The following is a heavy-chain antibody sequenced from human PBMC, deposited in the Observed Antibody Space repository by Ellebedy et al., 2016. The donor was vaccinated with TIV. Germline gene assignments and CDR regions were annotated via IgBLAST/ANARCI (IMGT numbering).Heavy chain of an antibody. CDR1: GFTFSNAW. J-gene: IGHJ4*02. D-gene: IGHD3-10*01. CDR2: IKSKTDGGTT. Sequence: GESLKISCAASGFTFSNAWMSWVRQAPGKWLEWVGRIKSKTDGGTTDYAAPVKGRFTISRDDSKNTLYLQMNSLKTEDTAVYYCTTEHLPVWFGELLFDYWGQGTLVTVSS. V-gene: IGHV3-15*01. CDR3: TTEHLPVWFGELLFDY.